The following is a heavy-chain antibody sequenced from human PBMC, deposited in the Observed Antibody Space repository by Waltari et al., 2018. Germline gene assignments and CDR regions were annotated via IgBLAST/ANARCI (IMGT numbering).Heavy chain of an antibody. Sequence: EVQLVESGGGLVQPGRSLRLSCTASGFTIGDYTMSWVRQAPGKGPEWVGFIRSKAYGGTIEYAAAVKGRFTISRDDSKSIADLQMNSLKTEDTAVYYGTRDLWSPLDFWSGYRSSYMDVWGKGTTVTVSS. CDR3: TRDLWSPLDFWSGYRSSYMDV. CDR2: IRSKAYGGTI. V-gene: IGHV3-49*04. D-gene: IGHD3-3*01. J-gene: IGHJ6*03. CDR1: GFTIGDYT.